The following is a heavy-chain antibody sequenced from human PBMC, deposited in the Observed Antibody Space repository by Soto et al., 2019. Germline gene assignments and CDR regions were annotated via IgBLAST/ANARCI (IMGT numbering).Heavy chain of an antibody. CDR2: FDPEDGET. Sequence: ASVKVSCKVSGYTLTELSMHWVRQAPGKGLEWMGGFDPEDGETIYAQKIQGRVTMTEDTSTDTAYMELSSLRSEDTAVYYCATDLSYGELLDYWGQGTLVTVSS. CDR1: GYTLTELS. CDR3: ATDLSYGELLDY. V-gene: IGHV1-24*01. D-gene: IGHD5-18*01. J-gene: IGHJ4*02.